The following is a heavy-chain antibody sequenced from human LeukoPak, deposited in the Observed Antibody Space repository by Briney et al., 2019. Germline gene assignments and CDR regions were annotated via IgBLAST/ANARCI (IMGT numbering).Heavy chain of an antibody. Sequence: GGSLRLSCAAAGFTFSSYGMHWVRQAPGKGLEWVAFIRYDGSNNYYADSVKGRFTISRDNSKNTLYLQLNSLRPEDTAVYYCAGAGIIEVPPALGWFDPWGQGTLVTVSS. J-gene: IGHJ5*02. D-gene: IGHD2-2*01. CDR1: GFTFSSYG. CDR3: AGAGIIEVPPALGWFDP. CDR2: IRYDGSNN. V-gene: IGHV3-30*02.